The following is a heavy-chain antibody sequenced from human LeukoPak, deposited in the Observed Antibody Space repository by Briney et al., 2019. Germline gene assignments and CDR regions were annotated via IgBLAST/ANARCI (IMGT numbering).Heavy chain of an antibody. CDR1: GFLFSSFS. V-gene: IGHV3-23*01. Sequence: GGSLRLSYAGSGFLFSSFSMHWVRQVPGKGLEWVSASSSSDDGKWYAESVRGRFTISRDTSKNTVYLQMNSLRVEDAGVYYCAKAPVTSCRGAFCYPFDYWGHGTLVTVSS. D-gene: IGHD2-21*01. CDR2: SSSSDDGK. J-gene: IGHJ4*01. CDR3: AKAPVTSCRGAFCYPFDY.